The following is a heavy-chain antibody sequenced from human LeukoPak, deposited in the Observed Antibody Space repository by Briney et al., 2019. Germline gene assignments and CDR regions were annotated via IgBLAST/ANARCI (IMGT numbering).Heavy chain of an antibody. CDR2: IIPIFGTA. D-gene: IGHD3-3*01. CDR3: ASGFRFLEWLLALDY. Sequence: SVKVSCKASGGTFSSYAISWVRQAPGQGLEWMGGIIPIFGTANYAQKFQGRVTITTDESTRTAYMELSSLRSEDTAVYYCASGFRFLEWLLALDYWGQGTLVTVSS. V-gene: IGHV1-69*05. J-gene: IGHJ4*02. CDR1: GGTFSSYA.